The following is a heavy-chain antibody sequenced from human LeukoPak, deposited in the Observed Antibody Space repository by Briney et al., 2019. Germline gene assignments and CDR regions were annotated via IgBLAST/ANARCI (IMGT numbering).Heavy chain of an antibody. D-gene: IGHD6-13*01. CDR3: ARDDSSGWYYFDY. CDR2: MYTSGST. Sequence: PSETLSLTCTVSGGSISGYYWSWIRQPAGKGLEWIGRMYTSGSTNYNPSLKSRVTMSVDTSKNQFSLKLSSVTAADTAVYYCARDDSSGWYYFDYWGQGTLVTVSS. J-gene: IGHJ4*02. CDR1: GGSISGYY. V-gene: IGHV4-4*07.